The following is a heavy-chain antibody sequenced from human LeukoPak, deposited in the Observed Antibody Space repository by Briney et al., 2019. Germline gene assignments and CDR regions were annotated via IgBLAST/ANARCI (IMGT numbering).Heavy chain of an antibody. CDR3: ARAGPVPYCSSTSCYGDTVYYYGMDV. Sequence: SVKVSCKASGGTFSSYAISWVRQAPGQGLEWMGGIIPIFGTANYAQKFQGRVTITADEFTSTAYMELSSLRSEDTAVYYCARAGPVPYCSSTSCYGDTVYYYGMDVWGQGTTVTVSS. J-gene: IGHJ6*02. CDR1: GGTFSSYA. V-gene: IGHV1-69*13. D-gene: IGHD2-2*01. CDR2: IIPIFGTA.